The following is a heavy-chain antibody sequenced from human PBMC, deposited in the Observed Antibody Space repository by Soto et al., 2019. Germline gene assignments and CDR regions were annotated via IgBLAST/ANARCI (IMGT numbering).Heavy chain of an antibody. Sequence: SETLSLTCTVSGGSISSGGYYWSWIRQHPGKGLEWIGYIYYSGITYCNPSLKSRVTISVDTSKNQFSLKLSSVTAADTAVYYCARDRRGYYDFWSGSYYYGMDVWGQGTTVTVSS. CDR1: GGSISSGGYY. V-gene: IGHV4-31*03. J-gene: IGHJ6*02. CDR2: IYYSGIT. D-gene: IGHD3-3*01. CDR3: ARDRRGYYDFWSGSYYYGMDV.